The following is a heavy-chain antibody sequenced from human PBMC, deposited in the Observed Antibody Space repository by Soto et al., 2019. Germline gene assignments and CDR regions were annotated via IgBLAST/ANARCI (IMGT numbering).Heavy chain of an antibody. J-gene: IGHJ4*02. D-gene: IGHD3-10*01. Sequence: QVHLVQSGAEVKKPGASVTDSCEASGYTFTRYAIHWVRQAPGQGLEWMGGINAGTGNIKYSQKFQGRVTITRDTSANTAYMELSSLTSADTAVYYWAKDQSGTTGWFGAKRLVDYWGQGTLVTVSS. CDR1: GYTFTRYA. V-gene: IGHV1-3*01. CDR2: INAGTGNI. CDR3: AKDQSGTTGWFGAKRLVDY.